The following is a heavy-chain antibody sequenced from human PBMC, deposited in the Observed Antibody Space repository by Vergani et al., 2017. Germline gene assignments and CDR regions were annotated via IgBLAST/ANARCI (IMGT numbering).Heavy chain of an antibody. D-gene: IGHD6-6*01. J-gene: IGHJ5*02. CDR2: ISWNSNSI. V-gene: IGHV3-9*02. CDR1: GFTSAGYA. CDR3: AKDLGNSSGGGVFDP. Sequence: EVQLEESGGGLVLPGRSLRLSCVASGFTSAGYAMHWVRQAPGKGLEWVSGISWNSNSIGYADSVKGRFTISRDNAKNSLYLQMNSLRAEDTALYYCAKDLGNSSGGGVFDPWGQGTLVTVSS.